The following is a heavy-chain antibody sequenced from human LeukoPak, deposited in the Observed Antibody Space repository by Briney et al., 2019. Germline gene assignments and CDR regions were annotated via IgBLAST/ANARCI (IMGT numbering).Heavy chain of an antibody. J-gene: IGHJ4*02. CDR3: ARDGYSSCLNY. CDR1: GFTFSSYW. CDR2: ISGDGSIT. D-gene: IGHD5-12*01. Sequence: PGGSLRLSCAASGFTFSSYWMHWVRQAPGMGLVWVSRISGDGSITWYADSVKGRFTISRDIAKNTLYLQMNSLRAEDTAVYYCARDGYSSCLNYWGQGTLVTVSS. V-gene: IGHV3-74*01.